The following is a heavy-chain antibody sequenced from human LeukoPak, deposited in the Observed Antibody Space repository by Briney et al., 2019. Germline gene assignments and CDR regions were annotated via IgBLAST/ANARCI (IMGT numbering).Heavy chain of an antibody. CDR2: ISSSSSYI. CDR3: AREGAYCSSTSCHMFDY. Sequence: GGSLRLSCAASGFTFSSYSMNWVRQAPGKGLEWLSSISSSSSYIYYADSVKGRFTISRDNAKNSLYLQMNSLRAEDTAVYYCAREGAYCSSTSCHMFDYWGQGTLVTVSS. J-gene: IGHJ4*02. V-gene: IGHV3-21*01. D-gene: IGHD2-2*01. CDR1: GFTFSSYS.